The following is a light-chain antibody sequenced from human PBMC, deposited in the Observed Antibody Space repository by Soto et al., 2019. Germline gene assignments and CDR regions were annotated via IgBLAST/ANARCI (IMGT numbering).Light chain of an antibody. V-gene: IGKV1-5*03. CDR2: KSS. CDR3: QQYNDYSWT. CDR1: QSISSW. J-gene: IGKJ1*01. Sequence: DIKMSQSPSTLSASVGDRVTITCRASQSISSWLAWYQQKPGRAPKLLIYKSSILESGVPSRFSGSGSGTEFTLTISSLQPDDVATYYCQQYNDYSWTFGQGTKV.